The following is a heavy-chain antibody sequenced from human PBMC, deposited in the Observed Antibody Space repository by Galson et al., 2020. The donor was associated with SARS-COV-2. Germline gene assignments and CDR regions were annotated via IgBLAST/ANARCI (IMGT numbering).Heavy chain of an antibody. D-gene: IGHD3-10*01. CDR1: GFTFDDYG. CDR2: INWNGGST. Sequence: GESLKISCAASGFTFDDYGMSWVRQAPGKGLEWVSGINWNGGSTGYADSVKGRFTISRDNGKNSLYLQMNSLGAEDTALYHCARDKVPMVGGVPGYGLDVWGKGPPAPVAS. CDR3: ARDKVPMVGGVPGYGLDV. J-gene: IGHJ6*04. V-gene: IGHV3-20*01.